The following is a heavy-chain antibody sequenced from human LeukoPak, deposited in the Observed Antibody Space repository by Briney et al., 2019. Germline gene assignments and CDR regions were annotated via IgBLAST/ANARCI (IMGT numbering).Heavy chain of an antibody. D-gene: IGHD3-3*01. CDR2: ISAYNGNT. J-gene: IGHJ3*02. Sequence: ASVKVSCKASGYTFTSYGFSWVRQAPGQGLEWMGWISAYNGNTKYAQKLQGRVTMTTDTSTSTSYMELRSLRFDDTAVYYCARDKIFDPRDAFDIWGQGTMVTVSS. V-gene: IGHV1-18*01. CDR1: GYTFTSYG. CDR3: ARDKIFDPRDAFDI.